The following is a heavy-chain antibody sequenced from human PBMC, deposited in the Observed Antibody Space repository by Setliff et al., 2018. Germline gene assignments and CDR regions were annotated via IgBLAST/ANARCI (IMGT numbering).Heavy chain of an antibody. D-gene: IGHD3-22*01. V-gene: IGHV3-7*01. CDR2: IKQDGSTK. CDR1: GFSFSRHW. Sequence: PGGSLRLSCAVSGFSFSRHWMSWVRQAPGKGLEWVADIKQDGSTKYYLDSVKGRVIISRDNAKRSLYLQMNGLRADDTGVYYCVRDDADNYDAFDNWGQGTLVTVSS. J-gene: IGHJ3*02. CDR3: VRDDADNYDAFDN.